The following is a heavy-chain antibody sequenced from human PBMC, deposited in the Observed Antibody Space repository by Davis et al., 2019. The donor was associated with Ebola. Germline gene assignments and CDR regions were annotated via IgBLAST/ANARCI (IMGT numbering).Heavy chain of an antibody. V-gene: IGHV3-23*01. Sequence: GESLKIPCAASGFTFSNYAMSWVRQAPGKGLEWVSTFSGIGDSTYYADSVKGRFTISRDNSKNTLYLQMNSLRAEDTAVYYCAKGTWNSYWGQGTLVTVSS. D-gene: IGHD1-7*01. CDR1: GFTFSNYA. J-gene: IGHJ4*02. CDR3: AKGTWNSY. CDR2: FSGIGDST.